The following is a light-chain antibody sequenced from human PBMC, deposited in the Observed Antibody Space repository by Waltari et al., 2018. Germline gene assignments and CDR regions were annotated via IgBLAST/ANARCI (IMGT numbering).Light chain of an antibody. CDR3: QQFHTWPLT. CDR1: QNIDSS. J-gene: IGKJ4*01. V-gene: IGKV3-15*01. CDR2: GAS. Sequence: EIVMTQSPETLSVSPGQRVTLSCRASQNIDSSLAWHQQRPGQAPRVLISGASYRVTGIPDMFSGGGSGTEFTLPISSLQSEDVAIYYCQQFHTWPLTFGGGTKVEIK.